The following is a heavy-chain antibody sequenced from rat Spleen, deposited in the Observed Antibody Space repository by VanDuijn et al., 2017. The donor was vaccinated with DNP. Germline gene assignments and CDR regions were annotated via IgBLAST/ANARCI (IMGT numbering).Heavy chain of an antibody. J-gene: IGHJ2*01. Sequence: EVQVLESGGGLVQPGNSLKLSCAASGFTFSNYGMAWVRQAPKKSLEWVAALSYDGSNTYYRDSVKGRFTISRDNAKSTLSLQMDSLRSEDTATYYCAKDGTEAPFDYWGQGVMVTVSS. V-gene: IGHV5-29*01. D-gene: IGHD1-11*01. CDR1: GFTFSNYG. CDR3: AKDGTEAPFDY. CDR2: LSYDGSNT.